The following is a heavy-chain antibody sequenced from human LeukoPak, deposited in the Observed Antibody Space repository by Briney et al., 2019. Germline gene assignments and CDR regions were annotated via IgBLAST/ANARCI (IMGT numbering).Heavy chain of an antibody. D-gene: IGHD3-22*01. CDR1: VGSISSYY. V-gene: IGHV4-59*08. CDR2: IYYSGST. J-gene: IGHJ4*02. Sequence: SETLSLTCTHSVGSISSYYWSWIRQPPGKGLEWIGYIYYSGSTKYNPSLRSRLTVSVDTSKNQFSLKLSSVSAADTAVYYCARQGGEYYSDSRGYYYYFDYWGQGTLVTVSP. CDR3: ARQGGEYYSDSRGYYYYFDY.